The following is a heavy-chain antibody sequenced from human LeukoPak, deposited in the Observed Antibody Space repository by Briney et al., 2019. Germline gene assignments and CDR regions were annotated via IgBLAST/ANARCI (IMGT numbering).Heavy chain of an antibody. CDR2: ISAFNGNT. Sequence: ASVKVSSNASGYTFTNYGVTWVRQAPGQGLEWMGWISAFNGNTNYAQKLQGRVTMTTETSTSTAYMELRSLRSDDTAVYYCARALSRGYSGYDYGLGYWGQGTLVTVSS. V-gene: IGHV1-18*01. CDR1: GYTFTNYG. J-gene: IGHJ4*02. CDR3: ARALSRGYSGYDYGLGY. D-gene: IGHD5-12*01.